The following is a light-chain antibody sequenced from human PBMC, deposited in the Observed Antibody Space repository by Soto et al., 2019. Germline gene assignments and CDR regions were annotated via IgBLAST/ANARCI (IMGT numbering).Light chain of an antibody. Sequence: DIQMTQSPPSLSASVGDRVTITCRTSQSVINFVSWYQQKPGKAPKLLICAASTLRSGVPSRFSGSGFGTDFTLTISSLQPEDFGTYFCQQSFSTPQTFGQGTKV. CDR2: AAS. V-gene: IGKV1-39*01. J-gene: IGKJ1*01. CDR3: QQSFSTPQT. CDR1: QSVINF.